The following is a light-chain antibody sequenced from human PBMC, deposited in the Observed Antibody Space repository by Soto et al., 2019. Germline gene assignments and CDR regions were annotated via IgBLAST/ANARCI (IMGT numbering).Light chain of an antibody. CDR1: QSISSW. CDR3: QQYNSYSKT. J-gene: IGKJ1*01. Sequence: DIHMTQPTSTLSASLGESRPITCRASQSISSWLAWYQQKPGKAPKLLIYKASSLESGVPSRFSGSGSGTEFTLTISSLQPDDFATYYCQQYNSYSKTFGQGTKVDI. V-gene: IGKV1-5*03. CDR2: KAS.